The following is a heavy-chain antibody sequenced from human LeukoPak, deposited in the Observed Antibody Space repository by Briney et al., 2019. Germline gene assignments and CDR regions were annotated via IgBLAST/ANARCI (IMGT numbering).Heavy chain of an antibody. J-gene: IGHJ4*02. D-gene: IGHD3-3*01. CDR1: GFTFSSYG. V-gene: IGHV3-33*01. CDR2: IWYDGSNK. Sequence: PGGSLRLSCAASGFTFSSYGMRWVRQAPGKGLEWVAVIWYDGSNKYYADFVKGRFTISRDNSKNTLYLQMNSLRAEDTAVYYCAREGTVTIFGVVIPDGFDYWGQGTLVTVSS. CDR3: AREGTVTIFGVVIPDGFDY.